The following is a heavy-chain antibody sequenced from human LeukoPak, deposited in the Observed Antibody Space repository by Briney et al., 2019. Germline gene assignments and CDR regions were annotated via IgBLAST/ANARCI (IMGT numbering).Heavy chain of an antibody. Sequence: GASVKVSCKASGYTFTSYGISWVRQAPGQGLEWMGWISGYNGNTKYTQKLQGRVTMTTDTSTTTAYMELSGLRSEDTAVYYCARGNYDSSGYAAYYYYGMDVWGQGTTVTVSS. CDR3: ARGNYDSSGYAAYYYYGMDV. J-gene: IGHJ6*02. V-gene: IGHV1-18*01. CDR1: GYTFTSYG. CDR2: ISGYNGNT. D-gene: IGHD3-22*01.